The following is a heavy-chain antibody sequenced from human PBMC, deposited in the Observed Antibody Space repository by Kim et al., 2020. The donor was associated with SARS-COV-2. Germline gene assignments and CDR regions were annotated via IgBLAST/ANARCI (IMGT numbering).Heavy chain of an antibody. J-gene: IGHJ4*01. Sequence: GESLKISCKGSGYSFTSYWIGWVRQMPGKGLEWMGIIYPGDSDTRYSPSFQGQVTISADKSISTAYLQWSSLKASDTAMYYCATSRWGSQYSSGYYAIDYWGHGTLVTVSS. D-gene: IGHD3-22*01. CDR3: ATSRWGSQYSSGYYAIDY. CDR2: IYPGDSDT. V-gene: IGHV5-51*01. CDR1: GYSFTSYW.